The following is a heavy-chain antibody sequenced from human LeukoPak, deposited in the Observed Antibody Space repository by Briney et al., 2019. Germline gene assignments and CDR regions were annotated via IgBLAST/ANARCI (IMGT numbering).Heavy chain of an antibody. CDR1: GGTFSSYA. CDR3: ARGPYYGSGSYFGEFDY. D-gene: IGHD3-10*01. V-gene: IGHV1-69*05. CDR2: IIPIFGTA. J-gene: IGHJ4*02. Sequence: SVKVSCKASGGTFSSYAISWVRQAPGQGLEWMGGIIPIFGTANYAQKFQGRVTITTDESTSTAYMELSSLRSEDTAVYYCARGPYYGSGSYFGEFDYWGQGTLVTVSS.